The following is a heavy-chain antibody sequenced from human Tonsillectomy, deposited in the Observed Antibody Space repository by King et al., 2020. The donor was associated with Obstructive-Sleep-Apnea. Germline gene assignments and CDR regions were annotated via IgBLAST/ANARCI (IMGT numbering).Heavy chain of an antibody. D-gene: IGHD3-22*01. CDR1: GFTFSDYY. Sequence: VQLVESGGGLVKPGGSLRLSCAVSGFTFSDYYMSWIRQAPGKGLEWVSYISGRGKIIYYADSMKGRFTISRDNAKNSLYLQMSSLRAEDTAVYYCTRVMFYYDSRAFDYWGQGTLVTVSS. CDR2: ISGRGKII. V-gene: IGHV3-11*01. CDR3: TRVMFYYDSRAFDY. J-gene: IGHJ4*02.